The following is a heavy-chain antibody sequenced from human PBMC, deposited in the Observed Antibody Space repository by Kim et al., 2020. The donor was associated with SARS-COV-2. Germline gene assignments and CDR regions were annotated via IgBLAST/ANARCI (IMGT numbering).Heavy chain of an antibody. CDR3: AREYSGWFDP. D-gene: IGHD2-15*01. Sequence: SETLSLTCTVSGGSISSGGYYWSWIRQHPGKGLEWIGYIYYSASTYYNPSLKSRDTISVDTSKNQFSLKLSAVTAADTAVYYCAREYSGWFDPWGQGTLVTVSS. CDR1: GGSISSGGYY. CDR2: IYYSAST. J-gene: IGHJ5*02. V-gene: IGHV4-31*03.